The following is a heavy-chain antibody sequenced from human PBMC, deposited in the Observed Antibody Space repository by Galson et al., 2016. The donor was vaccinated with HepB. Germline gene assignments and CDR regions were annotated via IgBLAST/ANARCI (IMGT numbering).Heavy chain of an antibody. V-gene: IGHV4-34*01. CDR2: VRHVGAP. CDR1: GVPLNEYY. D-gene: IGHD3-16*01. Sequence: SETLSLTCVVDGVPLNEYYWNWIRQFPGKGLEWIGEVRHVGAPTYHPSLGSRVTISIDTSKKQFSLQLTSVTAADTASYYCALYLGNPLGDYWCQGTPVTGSS. CDR3: ALYLGNPLGDY. J-gene: IGHJ4*02.